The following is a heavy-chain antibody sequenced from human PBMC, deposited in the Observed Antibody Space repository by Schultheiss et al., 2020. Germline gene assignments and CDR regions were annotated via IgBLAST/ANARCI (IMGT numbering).Heavy chain of an antibody. V-gene: IGHV1-2*02. J-gene: IGHJ4*02. CDR1: GYTFTGYY. Sequence: ASVKVSCKASGYTFTGYYMHWVRQAPGQGLEWMGWINPNSGGTNYAQKFQGRVTMTRDTSISTAYMELSRLRSDDTAVYYCASCYDSSGYPPGRYWGQGTLVTVSS. CDR3: ASCYDSSGYPPGRY. D-gene: IGHD3-22*01. CDR2: INPNSGGT.